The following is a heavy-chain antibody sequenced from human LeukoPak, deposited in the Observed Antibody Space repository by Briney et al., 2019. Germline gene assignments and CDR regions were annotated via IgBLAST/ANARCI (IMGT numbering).Heavy chain of an antibody. J-gene: IGHJ4*02. CDR1: GGSISSYY. CDR2: IHISGKT. V-gene: IGHV4-4*07. D-gene: IGHD1-1*01. CDR3: ARDPGLERPGGVSFDY. Sequence: SEILSLTCTVSGGSISSYYWNWIRQPAGKGLEWIGRIHISGKTNYNPSLRVTMSVDASTNQFSLKLSSVTAADTAVYYCARDPGLERPGGVSFDYWGQGSLVIVSS.